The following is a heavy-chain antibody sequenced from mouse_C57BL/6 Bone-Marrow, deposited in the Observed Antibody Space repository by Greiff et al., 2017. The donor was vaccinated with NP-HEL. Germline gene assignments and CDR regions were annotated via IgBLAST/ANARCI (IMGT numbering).Heavy chain of an antibody. CDR1: GYTFTSYW. CDR2: IYPGSGST. CDR3: ARPFYYYYGSSPYY. J-gene: IGHJ2*01. Sequence: VQLQQSGAELVKPGASVKMSCKASGYTFTSYWITWVKQRPGQGLEWIGDIYPGSGSTNYNEKFKSKATLTVDTSSSTAYMQLSSLTSEDSAVYYCARPFYYYYGSSPYYWGQGTTLTVSS. V-gene: IGHV1-55*01. D-gene: IGHD1-1*01.